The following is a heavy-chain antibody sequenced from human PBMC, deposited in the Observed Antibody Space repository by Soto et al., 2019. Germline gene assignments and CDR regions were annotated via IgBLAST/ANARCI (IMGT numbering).Heavy chain of an antibody. CDR1: GFIFSSYG. J-gene: IGHJ4*02. CDR2: ISYHGSNK. D-gene: IGHD2-8*01. CDR3: ARDLIKYADY. V-gene: IGHV3-30*03. Sequence: GGSLRLSCAASGFIFSSYGMHWVRQAPGKGLEWVALISYHGSNKYYADSVQGRFTISRDNSENTVYLQMNSLRPEDTAAYYCARDLIKYADYWGQGTLVTVSS.